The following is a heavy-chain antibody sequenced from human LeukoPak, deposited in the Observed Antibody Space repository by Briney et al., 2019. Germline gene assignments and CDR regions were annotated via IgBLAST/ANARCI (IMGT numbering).Heavy chain of an antibody. CDR3: ARLYSSGWYIDY. V-gene: IGHV4-30-2*01. J-gene: IGHJ4*02. D-gene: IGHD6-19*01. CDR2: IYHSGST. Sequence: SQTLSLTCTVSGGSISSGGYYWSWIRQPPGKGLEWIGYIYHSGSTYYNPSLKSRVTISVDRSKNQFSLKLSSVTAADTAVYYCARLYSSGWYIDYWGQGTLVTVSS. CDR1: GGSISSGGYY.